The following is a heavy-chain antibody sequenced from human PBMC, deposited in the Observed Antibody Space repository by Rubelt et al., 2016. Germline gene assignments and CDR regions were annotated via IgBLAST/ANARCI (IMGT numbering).Heavy chain of an antibody. CDR2: INAGNGNT. CDR3: ARVPAGYCSSTSCYVSDY. V-gene: IGHV1-3*01. D-gene: IGHD2-2*03. CDR1: GGTFSSYA. J-gene: IGHJ4*02. Sequence: LVQSGAEVKKPGSSVKVSCKASGGTFSSYAISWVRQAPGQRLEWMGWINAGNGNTKYSQKFQGRVTITRDTSASTAYMELSSLRSEDTAVYYCARVPAGYCSSTSCYVSDYWGQGTLVTVSS.